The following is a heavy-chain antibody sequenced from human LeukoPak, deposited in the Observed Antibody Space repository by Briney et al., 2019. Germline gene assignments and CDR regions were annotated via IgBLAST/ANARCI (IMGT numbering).Heavy chain of an antibody. CDR3: AKDTRGSGELIDY. Sequence: GGSLRLSCAASGFTFDDYAMHWVRQAPGKGLEWVSLISWDGGSTYYADSVKGRFTISRDNSKNSLYLQMNSLRAEDTALYYCAKDTRGSGELIDYWGQGTLVTVSP. CDR2: ISWDGGST. J-gene: IGHJ4*02. CDR1: GFTFDDYA. V-gene: IGHV3-43D*03. D-gene: IGHD1-26*01.